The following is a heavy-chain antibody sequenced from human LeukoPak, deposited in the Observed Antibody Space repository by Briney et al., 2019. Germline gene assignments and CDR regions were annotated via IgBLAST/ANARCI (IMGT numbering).Heavy chain of an antibody. J-gene: IGHJ4*02. CDR1: GFTVSSNS. CDR2: IYSAGST. CDR3: ARRAGAYSHPNDC. V-gene: IGHV3-53*01. D-gene: IGHD4/OR15-4a*01. Sequence: GGSLRLSCTVSGFTVSSNSMSWVRQAPGKGLEWVSFIYSAGSTHYSDSVKGGFTISTDNSKNTLYLQMNRLRVEDTAVYFSARRAGAYSHPNDCWGEGTLLTLSS.